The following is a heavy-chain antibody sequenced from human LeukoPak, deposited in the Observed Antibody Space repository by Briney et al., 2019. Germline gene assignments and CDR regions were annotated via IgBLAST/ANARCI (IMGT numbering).Heavy chain of an antibody. CDR1: GFTVSSNY. Sequence: PGGSLRLSCAASGFTVSSNYMSWVRQAPGKGLEWVANIKQDGSEKYYVDSVKGRFTISRDNAKNSLYLQMNSLRAEDTAVYYCERDEEQLNIWGQGTMVTVSS. CDR2: IKQDGSEK. CDR3: ERDEEQLNI. D-gene: IGHD6-19*01. J-gene: IGHJ3*02. V-gene: IGHV3-7*01.